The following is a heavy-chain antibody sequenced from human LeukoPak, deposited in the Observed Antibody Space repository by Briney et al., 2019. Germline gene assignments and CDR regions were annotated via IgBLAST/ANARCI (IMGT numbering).Heavy chain of an antibody. V-gene: IGHV4-59*01. D-gene: IGHD1-7*01. CDR3: ARGYNWTYVLY. Sequence: SETLSLTCTVSGGSITSYYWNWIRQPPGKGLEWIGYIYYDGSTNYNPSLKSRVTMSVDTSRNQFSLKLTSASAADTAVYYCARGYNWTYVLYWGQGIVVTVSS. CDR2: IYYDGST. J-gene: IGHJ4*02. CDR1: GGSITSYY.